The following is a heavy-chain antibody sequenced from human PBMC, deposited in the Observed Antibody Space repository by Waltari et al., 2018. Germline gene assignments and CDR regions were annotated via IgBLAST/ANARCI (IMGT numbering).Heavy chain of an antibody. D-gene: IGHD5-12*01. CDR1: GVSISSSY. CDR2: IYYSGDI. V-gene: IGHV4-59*08. J-gene: IGHJ4*02. Sequence: QVHLQESGPGLVKPSETLSLTCSVSGVSISSSYWGWVRQPPGKGLEWIGYIYYSGDIGYNPSLRGGVTIAVDTSKNHLALELTSVTAADTAGYYCARHNSGWYFDHWGQGTLITVSS. CDR3: ARHNSGWYFDH.